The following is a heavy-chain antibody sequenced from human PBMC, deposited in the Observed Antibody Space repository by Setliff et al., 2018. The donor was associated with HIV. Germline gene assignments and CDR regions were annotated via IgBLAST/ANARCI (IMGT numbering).Heavy chain of an antibody. CDR2: IDHSGGT. D-gene: IGHD2-21*01. J-gene: IGHJ6*03. CDR1: GGSFSGYY. Sequence: SETLSLTCAVYGGSFSGYYWSWIRQTPGKGLERIGEIDHSGGTKYNPSLKSRVTISVDTSKNQFSLKLSSVTAADTAVYYCAKQYCGGDCYSDSYYYMDVWGKGTTVTVSS. V-gene: IGHV4-34*01. CDR3: AKQYCGGDCYSDSYYYMDV.